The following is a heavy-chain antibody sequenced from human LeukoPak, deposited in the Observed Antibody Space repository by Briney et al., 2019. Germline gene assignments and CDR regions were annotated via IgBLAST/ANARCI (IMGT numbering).Heavy chain of an antibody. CDR2: ISSSSSYI. CDR1: GFTFSSYS. CDR3: ARDREYGDYDYVWGSSPYGTDV. V-gene: IGHV3-21*01. J-gene: IGHJ6*02. Sequence: GGSLRLSCAASGFTFSSYSMNWVRQAPGKGLEWVSSISSSSSYIYYADSVKGRFTISRDNAKNSLYLQMNSLRAEDTAVYYCARDREYGDYDYVWGSSPYGTDVWGQGSMVTVSS. D-gene: IGHD3-16*01.